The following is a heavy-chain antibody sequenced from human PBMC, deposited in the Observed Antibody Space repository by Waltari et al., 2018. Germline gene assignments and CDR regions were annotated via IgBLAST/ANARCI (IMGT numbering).Heavy chain of an antibody. Sequence: EVQLVESGGGLVQPGQSLRLSCTTSGFSFGDYVMTWVRQAPGKGLEWVGFIRNQGYGGTAEYAASVKGRFTISRDDSKGNVYLEMNSLRTEDTAVYFCTRNVFSDYWGQGSLVTVSS. CDR1: GFSFGDYV. J-gene: IGHJ4*02. V-gene: IGHV3-49*04. CDR3: TRNVFSDY. CDR2: IRNQGYGGTA.